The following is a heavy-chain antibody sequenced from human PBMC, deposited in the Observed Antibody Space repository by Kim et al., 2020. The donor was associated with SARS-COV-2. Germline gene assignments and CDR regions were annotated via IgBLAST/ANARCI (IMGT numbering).Heavy chain of an antibody. CDR3: AREGYSNSPAGGGDYYGMDV. D-gene: IGHD6-6*01. V-gene: IGHV1-69*13. CDR1: GGTFSSYA. Sequence: SVKVSCNASGGTFSSYAISWVRQAPGQGLEWMGGIIPIFGTANYAQKFQGRVTITADESTSTAYMELSSLRSEDTAVYYCAREGYSNSPAGGGDYYGMDVWGQGTTVTVSS. J-gene: IGHJ6*02. CDR2: IIPIFGTA.